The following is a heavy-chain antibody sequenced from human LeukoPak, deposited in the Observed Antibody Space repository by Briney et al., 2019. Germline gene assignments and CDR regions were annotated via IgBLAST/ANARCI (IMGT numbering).Heavy chain of an antibody. CDR1: GGSISSSNSY. V-gene: IGHV4-39*01. J-gene: IGHJ4*02. CDR2: SYYSGNT. D-gene: IGHD3/OR15-3a*01. CDR3: ASGLWLPNFDS. Sequence: SETLSLTCTVSGGSISSSNSYWGWIRQPPGKGLEWIGSSYYSGNTYYNPSLTSRVTISVDTPKNQISLKLSSVTAADTAVYYCASGLWLPNFDSWGQGTLVTVSS.